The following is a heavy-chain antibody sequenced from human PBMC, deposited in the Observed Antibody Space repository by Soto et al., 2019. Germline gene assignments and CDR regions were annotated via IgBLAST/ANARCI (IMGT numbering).Heavy chain of an antibody. Sequence: GGSLRLSCAASGFTFSSYAMHWVRQAPGKGLEWVAVISYDGSNKYYADSVKGRFTISRDNSKNTLYLQMNSLRAEDTAVYYCARDGTPLLWFGELSPPYFDYWGQGTLVTVSS. J-gene: IGHJ4*02. V-gene: IGHV3-30-3*01. CDR3: ARDGTPLLWFGELSPPYFDY. CDR2: ISYDGSNK. CDR1: GFTFSSYA. D-gene: IGHD3-10*01.